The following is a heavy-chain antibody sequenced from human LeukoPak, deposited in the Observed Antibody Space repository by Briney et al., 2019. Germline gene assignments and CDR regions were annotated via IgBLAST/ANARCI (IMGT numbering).Heavy chain of an antibody. D-gene: IGHD4-17*01. CDR2: INHSGST. CDR1: GGSFSGYY. CDR3: ARGRTVTTSDAFDM. V-gene: IGHV4-34*01. Sequence: SETLSLTCAVYGGSFSGYYWSWIRQPPGKGLEWIGEINHSGSTNYNPSLKSRVTISVDTSKNQFSLKLSSVTAADTAVYYCARGRTVTTSDAFDMWGQGTRVTASS. J-gene: IGHJ3*02.